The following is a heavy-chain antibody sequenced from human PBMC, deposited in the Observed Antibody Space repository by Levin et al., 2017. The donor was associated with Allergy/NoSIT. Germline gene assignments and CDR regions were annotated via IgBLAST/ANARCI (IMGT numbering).Heavy chain of an antibody. D-gene: IGHD4-17*01. CDR1: GYSFTHHA. CDR3: ARDPEYGDYIGTFDI. J-gene: IGHJ3*02. V-gene: IGHV7-4-1*02. Sequence: ASVKVSCKTSGYSFTHHAMNWVRQAPGQGLEWMGYINTYTGNPTYAQGFTGRFVFSLDSSVSTAYLQISRLKAEDTAVYYCARDPEYGDYIGTFDIWGPGTMVTVSS. CDR2: INTYTGNP.